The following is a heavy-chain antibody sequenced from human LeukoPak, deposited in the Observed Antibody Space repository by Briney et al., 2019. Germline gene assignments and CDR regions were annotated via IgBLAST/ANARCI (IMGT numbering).Heavy chain of an antibody. CDR1: GGSMNNYY. V-gene: IGHV4-59*08. CDR2: VYQTGDT. D-gene: IGHD3-22*01. J-gene: IGHJ4*02. Sequence: PSETLSLTCAVSGGSMNNYYWSWFRRPPGKGLEWIAYVYQTGDTRYNPSLKSRVSISLDTSKNQFSLQLRSVTAADTAVYYCARRGASGYYYPLWGQGTLVTVSS. CDR3: ARRGASGYYYPL.